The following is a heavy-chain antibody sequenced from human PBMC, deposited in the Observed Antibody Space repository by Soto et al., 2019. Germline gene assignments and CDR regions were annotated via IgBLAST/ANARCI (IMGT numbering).Heavy chain of an antibody. J-gene: IGHJ6*03. CDR1: GFTFSSYS. D-gene: IGHD3-10*01. CDR2: ISSSSSYI. V-gene: IGHV3-21*01. CDR3: ARVPYPLWFGEFMSYYMDV. Sequence: GGSLRLSCAASGFTFSSYSMNWVRQAPGKGLEWVSSISSSSSYIYYVDSVKGRFTISRDNAKNSLYLQMNSLRAEDTAVYYCARVPYPLWFGEFMSYYMDVWGKGTTVTVSS.